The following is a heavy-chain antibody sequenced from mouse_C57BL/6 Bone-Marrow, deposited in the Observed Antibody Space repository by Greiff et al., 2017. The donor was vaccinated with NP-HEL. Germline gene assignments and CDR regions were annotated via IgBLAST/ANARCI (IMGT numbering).Heavy chain of an antibody. CDR3: ARSFMVTTRGPRAMDY. CDR1: GFTFSDSG. J-gene: IGHJ4*01. V-gene: IGHV5-17*01. Sequence: VKLVESGGGLVKPGGSLKLSCAASGFTFSDSGLHWVRQAHAKGLEWVAYIRSGSSTISYADTVKGRCTISRDNAKNTLFLQRTSLWSDDTAMYYCARSFMVTTRGPRAMDYWGQGTSVTVSS. CDR2: IRSGSSTI. D-gene: IGHD2-2*01.